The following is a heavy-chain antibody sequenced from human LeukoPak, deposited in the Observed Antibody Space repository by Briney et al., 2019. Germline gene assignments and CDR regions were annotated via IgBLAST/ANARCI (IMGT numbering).Heavy chain of an antibody. CDR3: AKAGYGVLDY. CDR2: ISGSGGST. J-gene: IGHJ4*02. CDR1: GFTFSNYV. V-gene: IGHV3-23*01. Sequence: GGSLRLSCAACGFTFSNYVMSWVRQAPGKGLEWVSDISGSGGSTHYADSVKGRFTISRENSQNTLYLQMNSLRAEDTAVYYCAKAGYGVLDYWGQGTLVTVSS. D-gene: IGHD4-17*01.